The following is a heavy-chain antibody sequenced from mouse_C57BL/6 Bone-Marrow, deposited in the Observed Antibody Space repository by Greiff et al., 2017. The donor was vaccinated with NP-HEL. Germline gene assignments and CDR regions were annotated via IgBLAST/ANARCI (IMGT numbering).Heavy chain of an antibody. Sequence: QVQLQQSGAELVKPGASVKISCKASGYAFSSYWMNWVKQRPGKGLEWIGQIYPGDGDTNYNGKLKGKATLTADKSSSTAYMQLSSLTSEDSAVYFCARGTYYYGSDYWGQGTTLTVSS. V-gene: IGHV1-80*01. D-gene: IGHD1-1*01. CDR2: IYPGDGDT. CDR1: GYAFSSYW. J-gene: IGHJ2*01. CDR3: ARGTYYYGSDY.